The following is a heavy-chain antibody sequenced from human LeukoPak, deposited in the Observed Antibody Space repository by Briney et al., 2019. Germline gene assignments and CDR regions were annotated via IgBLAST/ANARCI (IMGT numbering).Heavy chain of an antibody. D-gene: IGHD3-10*01. CDR3: VRDGEGVAISVNYWFDP. J-gene: IGHJ5*02. CDR2: INPSGGST. CDR1: GYTFTSYY. V-gene: IGHV1-46*01. Sequence: GASVKVSCKASGYTFTSYYMHWVRQAPGQGLEWMGIINPSGGSTSYAQKFQGRVTMTRDTSTSTAYMELRDLRSEDTAVYYCVRDGEGVAISVNYWFDPWGQGTLVTVST.